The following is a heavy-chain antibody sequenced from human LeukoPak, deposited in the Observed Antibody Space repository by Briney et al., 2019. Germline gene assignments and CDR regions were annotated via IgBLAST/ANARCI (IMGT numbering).Heavy chain of an antibody. J-gene: IGHJ4*02. CDR1: GFTFSNAW. CDR2: IYPGDSDT. CDR3: ARLPGVAARPEFDY. V-gene: IGHV5-51*01. D-gene: IGHD6-6*01. Sequence: GGSLRLSCAASGFTFSNAWMSWVRQAPGKGLEWMGIIYPGDSDTRYSPSFQGQVTISADKSISTAYLQWSSLKASDTAMYYCARLPGVAARPEFDYWGQGTLVTVSS.